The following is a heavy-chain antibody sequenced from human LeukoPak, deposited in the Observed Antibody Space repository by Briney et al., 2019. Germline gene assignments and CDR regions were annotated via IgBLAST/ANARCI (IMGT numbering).Heavy chain of an antibody. CDR2: INPNSGGT. V-gene: IGHV1-2*02. Sequence: ASVKVSCKASGYTFIDYYMHWVRQAPGQGLEWKGWINPNSGGTNYAQKFQGRVTMTRDTSITTAYMELSRLRSDDTAMYYCARAVQWDLLYWGQGTLVAVSS. CDR1: GYTFIDYY. J-gene: IGHJ4*02. CDR3: ARAVQWDLLY. D-gene: IGHD1-26*01.